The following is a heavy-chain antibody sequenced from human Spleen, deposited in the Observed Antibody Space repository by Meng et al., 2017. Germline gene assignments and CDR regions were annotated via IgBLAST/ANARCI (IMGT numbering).Heavy chain of an antibody. J-gene: IGHJ6*02. Sequence: GESPKISCAAPGFTFSSYAMHRVRQAPGKGLEWVAVISYDGSNKYYADPVKGRFTISRDNAKNSLYLQMNSLRAEDTAVYYCARAAGSGSYYMLFDYYYYGMDVWGQGTTVTVSS. CDR1: GFTFSSYA. CDR2: ISYDGSNK. CDR3: ARAAGSGSYYMLFDYYYYGMDV. D-gene: IGHD1-26*01. V-gene: IGHV3-30*07.